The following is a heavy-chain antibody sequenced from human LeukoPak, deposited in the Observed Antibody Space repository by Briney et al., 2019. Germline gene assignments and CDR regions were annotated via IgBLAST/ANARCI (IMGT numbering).Heavy chain of an antibody. CDR2: LNPNSGNT. J-gene: IGHJ4*02. Sequence: ASVKVSCKASGYTFKNYDINWVRQAPGHGLEWMGWLNPNSGNTGFAQKFQDRVSMTRDTSINTAYMELTSLGSGDTAVYFCARATPGGLHGYSFDYWGQGTVVTVYS. V-gene: IGHV1-8*02. CDR1: GYTFKNYD. D-gene: IGHD5-24*01. CDR3: ARATPGGLHGYSFDY.